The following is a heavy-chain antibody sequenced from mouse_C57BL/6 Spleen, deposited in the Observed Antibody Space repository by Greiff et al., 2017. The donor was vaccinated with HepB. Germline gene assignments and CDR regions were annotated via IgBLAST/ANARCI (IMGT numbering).Heavy chain of an antibody. CDR1: GFTFSSYA. Sequence: EVNVVESGGGLVKPGGSLKLSCAASGFTFSSYAMSWVRQIPEKRLEWVATISDGGSYTYYPDNVKGRFTISRDNAKNNLYLQMSHLKSEDTAMYYCAREYYYGSSSYAMDYWGQGTSVTVSS. CDR2: ISDGGSYT. V-gene: IGHV5-4*01. CDR3: AREYYYGSSSYAMDY. J-gene: IGHJ4*01. D-gene: IGHD1-1*01.